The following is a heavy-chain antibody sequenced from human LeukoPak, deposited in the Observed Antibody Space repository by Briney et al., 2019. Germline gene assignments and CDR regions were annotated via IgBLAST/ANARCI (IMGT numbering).Heavy chain of an antibody. CDR1: GFTFSSCG. J-gene: IGHJ6*04. CDR2: IRYDGSNK. D-gene: IGHD4-17*01. V-gene: IGHV3-30*02. CDR3: AKGTDYGDFLDV. Sequence: GGSLRLSCAASGFTFSSCGMHWVRQAPGKGLEWVAFIRYDGSNKYYADSVKGRFTISRDNSKNTLYLQMNSLRAEDTAVYYCAKGTDYGDFLDVWGKGTTVTVSS.